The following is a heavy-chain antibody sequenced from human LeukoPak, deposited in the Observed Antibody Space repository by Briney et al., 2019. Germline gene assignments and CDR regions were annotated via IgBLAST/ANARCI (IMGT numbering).Heavy chain of an antibody. Sequence: PGGSLRLSCAASGFTFSSYWMSWVRQAPGKGLEWVANIKQDGSEKYYVDSVKGRFTISRDNAKNSLYLQMNSLRAEDTAVYYCARGSWGVVGIDDWFDPWGQGTLVTVSS. CDR3: ARGSWGVVGIDDWFDP. V-gene: IGHV3-7*01. J-gene: IGHJ5*02. D-gene: IGHD2-21*01. CDR1: GFTFSSYW. CDR2: IKQDGSEK.